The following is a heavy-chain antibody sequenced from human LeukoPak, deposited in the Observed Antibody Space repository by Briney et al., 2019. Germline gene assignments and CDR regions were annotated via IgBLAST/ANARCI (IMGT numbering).Heavy chain of an antibody. J-gene: IGHJ6*03. CDR2: IYHSGST. CDR3: ARGKNTYYYYMDV. V-gene: IGHV4-38-2*02. CDR1: GSSISSAYY. Sequence: SETLSLTCTVSGSSISSAYYWGWIRQPPGKGLEWIGSIYHSGSTYYNPSLKSRVTISVDTSKNQFSLKLSSVTAADTAVYYCARGKNTYYYYMDVWGKGTTVTVSS.